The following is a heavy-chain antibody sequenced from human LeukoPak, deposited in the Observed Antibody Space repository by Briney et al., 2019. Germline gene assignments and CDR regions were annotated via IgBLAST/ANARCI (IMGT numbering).Heavy chain of an antibody. CDR2: ISYDGSNK. V-gene: IGHV3-30-3*01. CDR1: GFTFSSYA. D-gene: IGHD7-27*01. Sequence: GRSLRLSCAASGFTFSSYAMHWVRQAPGKGLEWVAVISYDGSNKYYADSVKGRFTISRDNAKNSVYLQMNSLRTEDTAVYYCGRKTGVTGEAFDCWGQGTLVTVSS. J-gene: IGHJ4*02. CDR3: GRKTGVTGEAFDC.